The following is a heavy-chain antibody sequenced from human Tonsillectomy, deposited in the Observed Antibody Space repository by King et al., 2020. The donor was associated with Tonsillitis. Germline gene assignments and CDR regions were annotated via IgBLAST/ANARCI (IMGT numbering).Heavy chain of an antibody. CDR1: GFTFSSYS. J-gene: IGHJ4*02. D-gene: IGHD6-13*01. V-gene: IGHV3-21*01. CDR2: ISSSSSYI. Sequence: VQLVESGGGLVKPGGSLRLSCAVSGFTFSSYSMNWVRQAPGKGLEWVSSISSSSSYIYYADSVKGRFTISRDNAKNSLYLQMNSLRAEDTAVYYCARGGAYSSSWYVYWGQGSLATVSS. CDR3: ARGGAYSSSWYVY.